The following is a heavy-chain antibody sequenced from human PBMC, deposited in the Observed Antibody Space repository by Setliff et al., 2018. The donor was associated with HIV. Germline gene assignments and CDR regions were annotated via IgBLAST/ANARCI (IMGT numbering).Heavy chain of an antibody. Sequence: ASETLSLTCAVYGGPLSGYFWSWIRQSPGKGLEWIGEISFSGTTNYNPSLKSRVTISIDTSKEWFSLQLTSVTRADTATYYCVRDQADVYNYLLSGAFDFWGQGAMVTVSS. CDR3: VRDQADVYNYLLSGAFDF. CDR1: GGPLSGYF. J-gene: IGHJ3*01. D-gene: IGHD3-10*01. CDR2: ISFSGTT. V-gene: IGHV4-34*01.